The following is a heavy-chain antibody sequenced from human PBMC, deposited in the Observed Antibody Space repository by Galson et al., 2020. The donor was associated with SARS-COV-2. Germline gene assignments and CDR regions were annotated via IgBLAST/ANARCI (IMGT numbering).Heavy chain of an antibody. CDR2: ISYDGSNK. D-gene: IGHD3-22*01. CDR1: GFTFSSYG. CDR3: AKSPAGDYYDSSGYYWSACDI. J-gene: IGHJ3*02. V-gene: IGHV3-30*18. Sequence: GGSLRLSCAASGFTFSSYGMHWVRQAPGKGLEWVAVISYDGSNKYYADSVKGRFTISRDNSKNTLYLQMNSLRAEDTAVYYCAKSPAGDYYDSSGYYWSACDIWGQGTMVTVSS.